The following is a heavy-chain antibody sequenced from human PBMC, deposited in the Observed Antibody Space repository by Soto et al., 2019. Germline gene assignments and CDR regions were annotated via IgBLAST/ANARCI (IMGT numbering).Heavy chain of an antibody. Sequence: SATLSLTCSVSGGSINRSPYYWDWIRQSPGKGLEWIGSIYETGTTNHNPLLKSRVTRTVDTSRKQFCLKLCTVIAADTAVYYCARHGGFCTATRCHEIFQYWGQGALVTVSS. V-gene: IGHV4-39*01. D-gene: IGHD2-2*01. CDR1: GGSINRSPYY. CDR3: ARHGGFCTATRCHEIFQY. J-gene: IGHJ1*01. CDR2: IYETGTT.